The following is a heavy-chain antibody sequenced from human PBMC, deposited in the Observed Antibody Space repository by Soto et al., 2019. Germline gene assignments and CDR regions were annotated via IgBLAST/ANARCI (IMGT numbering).Heavy chain of an antibody. CDR3: AGGRYCGGDCYSAAFDI. CDR2: IIPILGIA. J-gene: IGHJ3*02. D-gene: IGHD2-21*02. V-gene: IGHV1-69*02. Sequence: QVQLVQSGAEVKKPGSSVKVSCKASGGTFSSYTISWVRQAPGQGLEWMGRIIPILGIANYAQKFQGRVTITADKSTRTPNRGLSSLRSEDTALYYCAGGRYCGGDCYSAAFDIWGQGTMVTASS. CDR1: GGTFSSYT.